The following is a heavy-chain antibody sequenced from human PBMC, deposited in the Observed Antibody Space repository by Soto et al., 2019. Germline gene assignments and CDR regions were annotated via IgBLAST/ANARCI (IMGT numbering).Heavy chain of an antibody. J-gene: IGHJ4*02. CDR3: AKDRGAGSDKPYYFEY. CDR1: GFTFRSYG. D-gene: IGHD1-26*01. Sequence: GGSLRLSCAASGFTFRSYGMSWVRQAPGKGLEWVSTISGSGYSTYYADSVKGRFTISRDNSKNTLYVQMNSLRAEDTAVYYCAKDRGAGSDKPYYFEYWGQGTLVTVSS. V-gene: IGHV3-23*01. CDR2: ISGSGYST.